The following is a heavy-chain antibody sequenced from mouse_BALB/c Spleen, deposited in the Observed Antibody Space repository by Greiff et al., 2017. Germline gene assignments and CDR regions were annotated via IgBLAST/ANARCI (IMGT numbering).Heavy chain of an antibody. CDR3: TKDGNSAY. J-gene: IGHJ3*01. V-gene: IGHV1S22*01. Sequence: LKQPGSELVRPGASVKLSCKASGYTFTSYWMHWVKQRPGQGLEWIGNIYPGSGSTNYDEKFKSKATLTVDTSSSTAYMQLSSLTSEDSAVYYCTKDGNSAYWGQGTLVTVSA. CDR1: GYTFTSYW. D-gene: IGHD2-1*01. CDR2: IYPGSGST.